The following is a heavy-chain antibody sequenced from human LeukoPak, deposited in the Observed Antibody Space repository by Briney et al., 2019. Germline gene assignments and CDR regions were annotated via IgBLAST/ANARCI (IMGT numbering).Heavy chain of an antibody. CDR2: IYYSGST. V-gene: IGHV4-39*06. Sequence: SETLSLTCTVSGGSISSSSYYWGWIRQPPGKGLEWIGSIYYSGSTYYNPSLKSRVTISVDTSKNQFTLKLSSVTAADTAVYFCARDTGLIAVSGITRFYFDYWGQGTLVTVSS. CDR1: GGSISSSSYY. CDR3: ARDTGLIAVSGITRFYFDY. J-gene: IGHJ4*02. D-gene: IGHD6-19*01.